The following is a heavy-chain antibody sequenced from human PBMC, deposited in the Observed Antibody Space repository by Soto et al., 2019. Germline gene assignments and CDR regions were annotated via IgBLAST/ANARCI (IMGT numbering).Heavy chain of an antibody. CDR3: AREGQATYYYYGMDV. CDR2: ISGYNGNT. J-gene: IGHJ6*02. V-gene: IGHV1-18*01. Sequence: ASVKVSCKASGYTFTNYGFSWVRQAPGQGLEWMGWISGYNGNTKYAEKFQGRVTMTTDTSTSTAHMELRSLRSDDTAMYYCAREGQATYYYYGMDVWGQGTAVTVSS. CDR1: GYTFTNYG.